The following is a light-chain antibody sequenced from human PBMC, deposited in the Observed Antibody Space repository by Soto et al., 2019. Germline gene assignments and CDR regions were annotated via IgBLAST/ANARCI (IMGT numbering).Light chain of an antibody. CDR2: EVT. J-gene: IGLJ2*01. V-gene: IGLV2-14*01. CDR3: SSYTSSNTLI. Sequence: QSVLTQPASVSGSPGQSITISCTGTRSDVGGYNYVSWFQQSPGKAPKVMIYEVTNRPSGVSNRFSGSKSGNTASLTISGLQAEDEADYYCSSYTSSNTLIFGGGTKVTVL. CDR1: RSDVGGYNY.